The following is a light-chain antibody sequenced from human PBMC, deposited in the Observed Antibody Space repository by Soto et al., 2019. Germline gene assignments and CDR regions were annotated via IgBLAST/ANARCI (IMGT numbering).Light chain of an antibody. J-gene: IGLJ1*01. CDR2: DDG. CDR1: NIGSQS. CDR3: QVWDSSSDHYG. V-gene: IGLV3-21*02. Sequence: SYELTHPPSVSVAPGQTARIACGGNNIGSQSVHWYQQRPGQAPVLVVSDDGDRPSGIPERFSGSNSGNTATLTITRVEAGDEADYFCQVWDSSSDHYGFGTGTKVTVL.